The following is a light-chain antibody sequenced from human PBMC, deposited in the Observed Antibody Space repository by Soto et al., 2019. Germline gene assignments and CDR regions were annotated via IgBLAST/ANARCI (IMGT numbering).Light chain of an antibody. CDR1: QSVLYSSNNKNY. Sequence: DIVMTQSPDSLAVSLGERATINCKSSQSVLYSSNNKNYLAWYQQKPGQPPKLLIYWASTRESGVPDRFSGSGSGTDFTLTISSLHAEDVAVYYCQQYYCTPYTFGQGTKLEIK. CDR3: QQYYCTPYT. J-gene: IGKJ2*01. CDR2: WAS. V-gene: IGKV4-1*01.